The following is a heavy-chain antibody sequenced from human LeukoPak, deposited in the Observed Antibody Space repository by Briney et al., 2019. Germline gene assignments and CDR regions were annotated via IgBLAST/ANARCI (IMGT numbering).Heavy chain of an antibody. CDR2: ISSGGSSV. CDR1: GFTFSSYE. D-gene: IGHD2-15*01. Sequence: GGSLRLSCAASGFTFSSYEMNWVRQAPGKGLEWVSYISSGGSSVNYADSVKGRFTISRDNAKNSLYLQMNSLRAEDTAVYYCARESGRYNWFDPWGQGTLVTISS. J-gene: IGHJ5*02. CDR3: ARESGRYNWFDP. V-gene: IGHV3-48*03.